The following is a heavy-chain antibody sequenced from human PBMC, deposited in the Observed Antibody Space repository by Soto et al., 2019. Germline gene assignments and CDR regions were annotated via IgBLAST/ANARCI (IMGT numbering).Heavy chain of an antibody. CDR1: GYNFAGYW. CDR2: IYPSDSDT. V-gene: IGHV5-51*01. CDR3: ARGGVSTRTFDY. J-gene: IGHJ4*02. D-gene: IGHD3-3*01. Sequence: PVESLKISCKGSGYNFAGYWIAWVRQMPWKGLELMGIIYPSDSDTRYRPSFQGQVTISADKSISSAYLQWSSLRASDTAMYYCARGGVSTRTFDYWGQGTPVTVSS.